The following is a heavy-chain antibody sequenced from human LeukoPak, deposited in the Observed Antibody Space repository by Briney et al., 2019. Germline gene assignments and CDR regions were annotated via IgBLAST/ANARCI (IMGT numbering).Heavy chain of an antibody. CDR1: GFTFSSYW. J-gene: IGHJ4*02. D-gene: IGHD6-13*01. CDR3: ARDPIAAAGITFDY. CDR2: IKQDGSEK. V-gene: IGHV3-7*03. Sequence: GGSLGLSCAASGFTFSSYWMSWVRQAPGKGLEWVANIKQDGSEKYYVDSVKGRFTISRDNARNSLYLQMNSLRAEDTAVYYCARDPIAAAGITFDYWGQGTLVTVSS.